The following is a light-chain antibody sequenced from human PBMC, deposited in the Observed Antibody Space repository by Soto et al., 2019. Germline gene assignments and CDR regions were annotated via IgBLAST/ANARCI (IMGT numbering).Light chain of an antibody. CDR2: DVS. J-gene: IGLJ2*01. CDR3: SSYTYNTAI. Sequence: QSVLTQPASVSGSPGQSITISCTGTGSGVGTYSFFSWYQQRPGKAPKLIIYDVSNRPSGVSTRFSGSKSVNTASLTISGLQADDEADYYCSSYTYNTAIFGGGTKLTVL. V-gene: IGLV2-14*01. CDR1: GSGVGTYSF.